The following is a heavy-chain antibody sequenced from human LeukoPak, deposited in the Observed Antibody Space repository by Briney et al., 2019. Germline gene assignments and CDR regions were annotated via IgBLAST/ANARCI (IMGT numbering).Heavy chain of an antibody. Sequence: GRSLRLSCAASGFTFSSYAMHWVRQAPGKGLEWVAVISYDGSNKYYADSVKGRFTISRDNSKNTLYLQMNSLRAEDTAVYYCARAIGYSYGYLDYWGQGTLVTVSS. CDR3: ARAIGYSYGYLDY. J-gene: IGHJ4*02. V-gene: IGHV3-30*04. CDR2: ISYDGSNK. D-gene: IGHD5-18*01. CDR1: GFTFSSYA.